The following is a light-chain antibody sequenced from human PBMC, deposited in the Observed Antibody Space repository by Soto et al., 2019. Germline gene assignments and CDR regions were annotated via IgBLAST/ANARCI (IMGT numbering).Light chain of an antibody. CDR2: GAS. V-gene: IGKV3-20*01. CDR3: QHYGSSPYG. Sequence: EIVLTQSPGTLSLSPGERATLSCRASQSVSSSYLAWYQQKPGQAPRLLIYGASSRATGIPDRFSGSGSGTDFSLTISILEPEDFAVYYCQHYGSSPYGFGQGTKLEIK. J-gene: IGKJ2*03. CDR1: QSVSSSY.